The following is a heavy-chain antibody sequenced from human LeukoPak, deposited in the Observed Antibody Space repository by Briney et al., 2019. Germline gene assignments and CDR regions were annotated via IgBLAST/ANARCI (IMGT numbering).Heavy chain of an antibody. D-gene: IGHD6-13*01. CDR1: DGSFSSYY. CDR2: IINSGST. Sequence: PSETLSLTCTVSDGSFSSYYWSWIRQPPGEGLEWIGYIINSGSTKYNPSLKSRVTILVDTTKNQFSLKLNSVTAADTAVYYCARETAAARKGSWFDPWGQGTLVTVSS. CDR3: ARETAAARKGSWFDP. V-gene: IGHV4-59*01. J-gene: IGHJ5*02.